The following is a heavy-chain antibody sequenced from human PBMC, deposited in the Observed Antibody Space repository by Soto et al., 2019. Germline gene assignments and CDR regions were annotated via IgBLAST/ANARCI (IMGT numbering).Heavy chain of an antibody. CDR3: ARSSSSYYNLDY. Sequence: GGSLRLSCAASGFTFSSYAMSWVRQAPGKGLEWVSAISGSAGITYYADSVKGRFTISRDNSKNTLYLQLNSLRAEDAAVYFCARSSSSYYNLDYWGPGTLVTVSS. V-gene: IGHV3-23*01. CDR1: GFTFSSYA. D-gene: IGHD1-26*01. J-gene: IGHJ4*02. CDR2: ISGSAGIT.